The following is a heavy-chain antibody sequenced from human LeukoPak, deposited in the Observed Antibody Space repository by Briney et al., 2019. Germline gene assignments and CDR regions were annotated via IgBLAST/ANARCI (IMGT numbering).Heavy chain of an antibody. J-gene: IGHJ4*02. Sequence: GGSLRLSCAASGFTFSSYAMSWVRQAPGKGLEWVSAISGSGGSTYYADSVKGRFTISRDNSKNTLYLQMNSLRAEDKAVYYCAKGAWVIVVVPAAHFDYWGQGTLVTVSS. CDR1: GFTFSSYA. CDR3: AKGAWVIVVVPAAHFDY. CDR2: ISGSGGST. D-gene: IGHD2-2*01. V-gene: IGHV3-23*01.